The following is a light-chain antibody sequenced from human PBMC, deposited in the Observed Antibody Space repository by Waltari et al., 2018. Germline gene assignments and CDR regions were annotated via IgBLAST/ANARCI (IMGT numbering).Light chain of an antibody. CDR3: QQYENFPVT. V-gene: IGKV1-33*01. J-gene: IGKJ5*01. CDR2: DTS. CDR1: QDISNY. Sequence: DIQVTQSPSSLSVSVGDRVTITCQASQDISNYLNWYQQKPGKAPKLLIYDTSHLQTGVPSRFSGTGGGTDFTFTISSLQPEDIATYYCQQYENFPVTFGQGTRLEIK.